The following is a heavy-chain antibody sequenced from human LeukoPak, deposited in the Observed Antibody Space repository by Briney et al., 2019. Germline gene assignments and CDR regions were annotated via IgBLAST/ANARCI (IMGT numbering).Heavy chain of an antibody. Sequence: AGSLTLSCAASGFTFSSYDMKWVRQAPGKGLEWVSHISSSGGNICYADSVKGRFTISRDNAKNSLYLQMNSLRAEDTAVYYCARGLRYTILGGDYYWGQGALVTVSS. V-gene: IGHV3-48*03. CDR3: ARGLRYTILGGDYY. D-gene: IGHD3-3*01. CDR2: ISSSGGNI. CDR1: GFTFSSYD. J-gene: IGHJ4*02.